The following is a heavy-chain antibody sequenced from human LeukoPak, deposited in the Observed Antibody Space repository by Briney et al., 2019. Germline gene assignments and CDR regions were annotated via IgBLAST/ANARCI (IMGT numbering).Heavy chain of an antibody. CDR1: GGSISSYY. CDR3: ARSRLGYGMDV. J-gene: IGHJ6*02. D-gene: IGHD3-10*01. Sequence: SETLSLTCTVSGGSISSYYWSWIRQPPGKGLEWIGYIYYSGSTNYNPSLKSRVTISVDTSKNQFSLKLSSVTAADTAVYYCARSRLGYGMDVWGQGTTVTVSS. V-gene: IGHV4-59*01. CDR2: IYYSGST.